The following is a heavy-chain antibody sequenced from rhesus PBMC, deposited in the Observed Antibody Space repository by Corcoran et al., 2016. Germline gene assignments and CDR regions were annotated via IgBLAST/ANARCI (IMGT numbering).Heavy chain of an antibody. D-gene: IGHD6-43*01. CDR2: IRSKSNNYEK. CDR1: GLPFRSSA. J-gene: IGHJ5-1*01. V-gene: IGHV3-118*01. CDR3: TTDEVAAATGGRFDV. Sequence: EVQLVESGGGLVPPGGSLRLLCAGSGLPFRSSAIHWVRQSSGKGLEWVGRIRSKSNNYEKGYAASVKGRFTISRDDSKNTAYLQMNSRKTEDTAVYYCTTDEVAAATGGRFDVWGAGVLVTVSS.